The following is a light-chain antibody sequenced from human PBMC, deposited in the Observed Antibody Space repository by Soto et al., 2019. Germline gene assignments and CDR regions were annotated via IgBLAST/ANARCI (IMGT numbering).Light chain of an antibody. Sequence: EIVMTQSPATLSVSPGERATLSCRASQSVSSNLAWYQQKPGQAPRLLIYGAPNRATGIPDRFSGSGSGTDFTLTISRLEPEDFAVYYCQQYVTSPWAFGQGTKVDNK. CDR1: QSVSSN. J-gene: IGKJ1*01. CDR2: GAP. CDR3: QQYVTSPWA. V-gene: IGKV3-20*01.